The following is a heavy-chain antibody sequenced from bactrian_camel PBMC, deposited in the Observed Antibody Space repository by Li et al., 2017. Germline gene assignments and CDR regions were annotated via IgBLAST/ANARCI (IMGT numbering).Heavy chain of an antibody. CDR3: AATIRGCPSGGGLDRPSEYNF. Sequence: HVQLVESGGGSALAGGSVRLSCAASGYTFNTYSWFRQAPGQEREGVAAIDTGEGSTYYLNSVEGRFTISRDKAKNTLYLQMNSLKPEDTGLYYCAATIRGCPSGGGLDRPSEYNFWGQGTQVTVS. J-gene: IGHJ4*01. D-gene: IGHD7*01. CDR2: IDTGEGST. CDR1: GYTFNTYS. V-gene: IGHV3S1*01.